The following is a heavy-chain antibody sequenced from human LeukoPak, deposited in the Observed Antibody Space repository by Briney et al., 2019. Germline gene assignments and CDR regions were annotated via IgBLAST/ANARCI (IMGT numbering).Heavy chain of an antibody. CDR2: MNPNSGNT. Sequence: ASVKVSCKASGYTFTSYGISWVRQAPGQGLEWMGWMNPNSGNTGYAQKFQGRVTMTRNTSISTAYMELSSLRSEDTAVYYCARGGSGSYFDFDYWGQGTLVTVSS. V-gene: IGHV1-8*02. J-gene: IGHJ4*02. CDR3: ARGGSGSYFDFDY. D-gene: IGHD1-26*01. CDR1: GYTFTSYG.